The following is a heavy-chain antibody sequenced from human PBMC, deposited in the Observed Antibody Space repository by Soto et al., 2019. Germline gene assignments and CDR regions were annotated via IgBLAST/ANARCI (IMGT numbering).Heavy chain of an antibody. J-gene: IGHJ4*02. V-gene: IGHV4-34*01. CDR2: ISPDGAT. Sequence: QVQLHQWGAGLVRPSETLALTCAVNGGSFSTNHWNWIRQSPGKGLEWIGEISPDGATNFNPTIKSRLSTSVETSKRQFSLHLTSVTAADTAVYFCARGLAAQSFYFDFWGQGTLVTVSS. CDR1: GGSFSTNH. CDR3: ARGLAAQSFYFDF. D-gene: IGHD6-19*01.